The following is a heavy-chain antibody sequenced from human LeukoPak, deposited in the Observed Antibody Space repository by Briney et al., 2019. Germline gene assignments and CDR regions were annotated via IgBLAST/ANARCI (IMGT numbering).Heavy chain of an antibody. J-gene: IGHJ3*02. V-gene: IGHV4-59*12. Sequence: SETLSLTCNVSGGSISNYYWSWIRQPPGKGLECIGYIFYRGSIDYSPSLQSRVTISVDTSKNHLSLRLTSVTAADTAVYFCARGVVLGQDDAFDIWGRGTMVTVSS. CDR2: IFYRGSI. D-gene: IGHD3/OR15-3a*01. CDR3: ARGVVLGQDDAFDI. CDR1: GGSISNYY.